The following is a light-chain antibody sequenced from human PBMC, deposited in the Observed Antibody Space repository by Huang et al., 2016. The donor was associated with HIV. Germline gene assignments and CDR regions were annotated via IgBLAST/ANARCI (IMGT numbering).Light chain of an antibody. CDR3: QLYGRSPAYN. CDR1: QSVGSHY. Sequence: NVLTQSPGTLSLSPGERATLSCRASQSVGSHYLAWYQQKPGQAPRLLIYSSIHRATGVPDRFSGSGSGTDFTLTSSRLEPEDFAVYYCQLYGRSPAYNFGQGTKLEIK. V-gene: IGKV3-20*01. CDR2: SSI. J-gene: IGKJ2*01.